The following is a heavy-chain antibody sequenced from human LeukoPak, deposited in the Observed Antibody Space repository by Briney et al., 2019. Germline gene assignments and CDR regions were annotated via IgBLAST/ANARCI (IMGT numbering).Heavy chain of an antibody. Sequence: PGRSLRLSCAASGFTFSSYGMHWVRQAPGKGLEWVAVIWYDGSNKYYADSVKGRFTISRDNAKNSLYLQLNSLRDEDTAVYYCARDYCSGGTCYSGYWGQGTLVTVSS. CDR1: GFTFSSYG. D-gene: IGHD2-15*01. J-gene: IGHJ4*02. CDR3: ARDYCSGGTCYSGY. V-gene: IGHV3-33*01. CDR2: IWYDGSNK.